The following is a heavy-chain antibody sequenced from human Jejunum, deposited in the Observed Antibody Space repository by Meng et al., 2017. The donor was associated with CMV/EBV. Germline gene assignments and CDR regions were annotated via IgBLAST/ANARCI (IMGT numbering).Heavy chain of an antibody. CDR2: IYSDGTT. D-gene: IGHD1-1*01. CDR3: ATELQLDAFNF. V-gene: IGHV3-53*01. J-gene: IGHJ3*01. Sequence: SCAASGFTVSDTYLNWVRQAPGKGLEWVSVIYSDGTTYYADSVKGRFTISRDNSKNTLYFQMNSLRAEDTAVYFCATELQLDAFNFWGQGTMVTVSS. CDR1: GFTVSDTY.